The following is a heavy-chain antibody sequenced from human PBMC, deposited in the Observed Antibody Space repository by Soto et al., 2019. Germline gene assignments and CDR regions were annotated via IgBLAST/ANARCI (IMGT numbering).Heavy chain of an antibody. CDR1: GYTFTSYD. V-gene: IGHV1-8*01. J-gene: IGHJ6*03. CDR3: ARTEAYYYYMDV. Sequence: ASVKVSCKASGYTFTSYDINWVRQATGQVLEWMGWMNPNSGNTGYAQKFQGRVTMTRNTSISTAYMELSSLRSEDTAVYYCARTEAYYYYMDVWGKGTTVTVSS. CDR2: MNPNSGNT.